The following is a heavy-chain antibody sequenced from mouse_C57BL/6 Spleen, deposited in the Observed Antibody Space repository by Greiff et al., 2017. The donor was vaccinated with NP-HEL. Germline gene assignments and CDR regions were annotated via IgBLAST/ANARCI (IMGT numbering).Heavy chain of an antibody. Sequence: QVQLQQPGAELVRPGSSVKLSCKASGYTFTSYWMHWVKQRPIQGLEWIGNIDPSDSETHYNQKFKDKATLTVDKSSSTAYMQLSSLTSEDSAVYYYARSNTTTVVAHYYAMDYWGQGTSVTVSS. V-gene: IGHV1-52*01. CDR3: ARSNTTTVVAHYYAMDY. J-gene: IGHJ4*01. CDR2: IDPSDSET. CDR1: GYTFTSYW. D-gene: IGHD1-1*01.